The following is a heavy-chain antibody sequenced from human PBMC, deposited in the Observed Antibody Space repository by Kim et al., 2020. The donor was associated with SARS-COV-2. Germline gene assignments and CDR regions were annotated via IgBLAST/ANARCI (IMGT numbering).Heavy chain of an antibody. CDR1: GFTFSSYS. J-gene: IGHJ5*02. CDR3: ARDAQYSSSWNWFDP. V-gene: IGHV3-21*01. CDR2: ISSSSSYI. Sequence: GGSLRLSCAASGFTFSSYSMNWVRQAPGKGLEWVSSISSSSSYIYYADSVKGRFTISRDNAKNSLYLQMNSLRAEDTAVYYCARDAQYSSSWNWFDPRGQGTLVTVSS. D-gene: IGHD6-13*01.